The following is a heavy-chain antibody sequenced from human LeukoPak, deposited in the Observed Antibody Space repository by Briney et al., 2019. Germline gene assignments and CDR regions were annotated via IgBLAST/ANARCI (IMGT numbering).Heavy chain of an antibody. V-gene: IGHV3-9*01. CDR1: GFTFDDYA. D-gene: IGHD3-22*01. Sequence: PGGSLRLSCAASGFTFDDYAMHWVRQAPGKGLEWVSGISWNSGSIDYADSVKGRFTISRDNAKNSPYLQMNSLRAEDTALYYCAKALYYYDNSGGFDYWGQGTLVTVSS. CDR3: AKALYYYDNSGGFDY. CDR2: ISWNSGSI. J-gene: IGHJ4*02.